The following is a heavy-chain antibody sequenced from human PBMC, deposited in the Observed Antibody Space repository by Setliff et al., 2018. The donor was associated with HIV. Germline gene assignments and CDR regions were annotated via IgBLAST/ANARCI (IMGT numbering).Heavy chain of an antibody. J-gene: IGHJ6*02. V-gene: IGHV1-8*02. CDR3: ARGAIVPAAMVSRYNYYGMDV. D-gene: IGHD2-2*01. Sequence: ASVKVSCKASGYIFTSYDINWVRQATGQGLEWMGWMNPNSGNTGYAQKLQGRVTMTTDTSTSTAYMELRSLRSDDTAVYYCARGAIVPAAMVSRYNYYGMDVWGQGTTVTVSS. CDR1: GYIFTSYD. CDR2: MNPNSGNT.